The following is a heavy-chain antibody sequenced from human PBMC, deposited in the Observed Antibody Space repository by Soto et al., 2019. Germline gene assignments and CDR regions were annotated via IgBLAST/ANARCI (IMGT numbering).Heavy chain of an antibody. CDR2: IGTAGDT. J-gene: IGHJ4*02. CDR3: ARGETYYYDSSGYYFSY. CDR1: GFTFSSYD. Sequence: TGGSLRLSCAASGFTFSSYDMHWVRQATGKGLEWVSAIGTAGDTYYPGSVKGRFTISRENAKNSLYLQMNSLRAEDTAVYYCARGETYYYDSSGYYFSYWGQGTLVTVSS. V-gene: IGHV3-13*01. D-gene: IGHD3-22*01.